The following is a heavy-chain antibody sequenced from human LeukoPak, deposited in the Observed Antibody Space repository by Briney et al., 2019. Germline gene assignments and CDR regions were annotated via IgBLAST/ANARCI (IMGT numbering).Heavy chain of an antibody. V-gene: IGHV4-30-4*01. Sequence: SETLSLTCTVSGGSISGADYYRSWIRQPPGKGLEWIGYVYHSGSTYYNPSLKSRVTISVDTSKNRFSLKLSSVTAADTAVYYCARDSYFDLWSGSPRLDYWGQGTLVTVSS. D-gene: IGHD3-3*01. CDR3: ARDSYFDLWSGSPRLDY. CDR2: VYHSGST. J-gene: IGHJ4*02. CDR1: GGSISGADYY.